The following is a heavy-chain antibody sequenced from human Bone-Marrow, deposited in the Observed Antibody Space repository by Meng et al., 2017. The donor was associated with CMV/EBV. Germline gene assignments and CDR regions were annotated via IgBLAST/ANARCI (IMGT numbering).Heavy chain of an antibody. CDR1: GGTFSSYA. CDR3: ARELQDWFDP. Sequence: SVKVSCKASGGTFSSYAISWVRQAPGQGLEWMGGIIPIFGTANYAQKFQGRVTITTDESTTTAYMELSSLRSEDTAVYYCARELQDWFDPWGQGTLVTVSS. D-gene: IGHD4-11*01. J-gene: IGHJ5*02. V-gene: IGHV1-69*05. CDR2: IIPIFGTA.